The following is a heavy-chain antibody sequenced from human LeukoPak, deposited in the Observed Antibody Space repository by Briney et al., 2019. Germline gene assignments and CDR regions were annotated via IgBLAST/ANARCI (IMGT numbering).Heavy chain of an antibody. CDR1: GFSVSDYY. D-gene: IGHD2/OR15-2a*01. Sequence: PGGSLRLSCAASGFSVSDYYMNWVRQAPGKGLEWVSFIYSDGSTYYADSVKGRFTISRDNSKNTLYLQMNSLRVEGTAVYYCARDDVPVIWGQGTLVTVSS. J-gene: IGHJ4*02. CDR3: ARDDVPVI. CDR2: IYSDGST. V-gene: IGHV3-53*01.